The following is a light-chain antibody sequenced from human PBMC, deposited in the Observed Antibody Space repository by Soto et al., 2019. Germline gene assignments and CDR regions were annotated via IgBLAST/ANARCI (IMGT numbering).Light chain of an antibody. V-gene: IGKV3-11*01. Sequence: EILLTQSTATLSLSPGERASLSCRASQSVSSYLAWYQQNPGQAPRLLIYDASNRSTGIPARFSGSGSGTDFSLTISSLEPEDFAVYYCQQRSNWPLTFGGGTKVEIK. J-gene: IGKJ4*01. CDR3: QQRSNWPLT. CDR1: QSVSSY. CDR2: DAS.